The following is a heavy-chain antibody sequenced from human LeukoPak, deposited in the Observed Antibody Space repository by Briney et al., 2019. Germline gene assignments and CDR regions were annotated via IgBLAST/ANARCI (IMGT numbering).Heavy chain of an antibody. V-gene: IGHV4-34*01. J-gene: IGHJ5*02. Sequence: SETLSLTCAVYGGSFSGYYWSWIRRPPGKGLEWIGEINHSGSTNYNPSLKSRVTISVDTSKNQFSLKLSSVTAADTAVYYCARDHTDSSSWYGWFDPWGQGTLVTVSS. CDR2: INHSGST. CDR1: GGSFSGYY. CDR3: ARDHTDSSSWYGWFDP. D-gene: IGHD6-13*01.